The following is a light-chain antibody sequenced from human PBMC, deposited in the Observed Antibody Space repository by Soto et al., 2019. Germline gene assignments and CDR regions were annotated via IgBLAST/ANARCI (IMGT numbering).Light chain of an antibody. CDR1: QSINSY. J-gene: IGKJ1*01. V-gene: IGKV1-39*01. CDR3: QQSNSIPGT. Sequence: DIQMTQSPSSLSTSVGDRVTITCRASQSINSYLNWYQQKPGKALKLLIYSTSSLQSGVPSRFSGSGSGTDFTLTISSLQLEDFATYYCQQSNSIPGTFGQGTKVEIK. CDR2: STS.